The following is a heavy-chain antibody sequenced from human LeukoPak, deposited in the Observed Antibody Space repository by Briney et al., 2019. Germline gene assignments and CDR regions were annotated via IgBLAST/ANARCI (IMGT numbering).Heavy chain of an antibody. V-gene: IGHV3-30-3*02. CDR2: ISYNGRNQ. D-gene: IGHD3-16*02. J-gene: IGHJ4*02. CDR3: AKVRPSEGVDYVWGSYRYPPCYFDY. CDR1: GFTFSSYA. Sequence: GGSLRLSCAASGFTFSSYAMHWVRQAPGKGLEWVAVISYNGRNQNYADSVQGRFTISRDNSKNTLYLQMNSLRAEDTAVYYCAKVRPSEGVDYVWGSYRYPPCYFDYWGQGTLVTVSS.